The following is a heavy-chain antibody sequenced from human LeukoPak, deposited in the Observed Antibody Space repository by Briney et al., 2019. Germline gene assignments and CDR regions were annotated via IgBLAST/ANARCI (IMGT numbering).Heavy chain of an antibody. D-gene: IGHD3-9*01. V-gene: IGHV1-69*05. Sequence: SVKVSCKASGGTFSSYAISWVRQAPGQGLEWMGRIIPIFGTANYAQKFQGRVTITTDESTSTAYMELSSLRSEDTAVYYCARDSTPLDYDILTGDQKYYFDYWGQGTLVTVSS. CDR2: IIPIFGTA. CDR3: ARDSTPLDYDILTGDQKYYFDY. CDR1: GGTFSSYA. J-gene: IGHJ4*02.